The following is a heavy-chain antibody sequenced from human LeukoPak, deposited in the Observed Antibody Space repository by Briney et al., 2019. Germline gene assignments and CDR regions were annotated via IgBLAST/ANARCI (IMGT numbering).Heavy chain of an antibody. D-gene: IGHD3-16*01. J-gene: IGHJ3*02. CDR2: IYQSGST. V-gene: IGHV4-30-2*01. CDR3: ARALYHQDYGDVFDI. Sequence: SETLSLTCAVSGGSISSSAYSWSWIRQPPGKGLEWIVYIYQSGSTYYNPPLKSRVIISIDRSKNQFSLRLSSVIAADTAVYYCARALYHQDYGDVFDIWGQGTMVTVSS. CDR1: GGSISSSAYS.